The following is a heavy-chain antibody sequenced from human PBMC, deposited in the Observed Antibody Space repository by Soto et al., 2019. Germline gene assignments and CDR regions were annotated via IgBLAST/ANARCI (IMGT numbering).Heavy chain of an antibody. Sequence: GGSLRLSCTASGFTFGDYAMSWFRQAPGKGLEWVGFIRSKAYGGTTEYAASVKGRFTISRDDSKSIAYLQMNSLKTEDTAVYYCTRAGYFDWLLSFPFDYWGQGTLVTVSS. V-gene: IGHV3-49*03. CDR3: TRAGYFDWLLSFPFDY. D-gene: IGHD3-9*01. CDR2: IRSKAYGGTT. J-gene: IGHJ4*02. CDR1: GFTFGDYA.